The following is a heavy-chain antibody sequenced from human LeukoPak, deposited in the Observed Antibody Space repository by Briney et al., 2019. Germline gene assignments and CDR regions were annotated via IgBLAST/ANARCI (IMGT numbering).Heavy chain of an antibody. CDR2: ISSSSSTI. CDR1: GFTFSNYY. D-gene: IGHD5-18*01. V-gene: IGHV3-48*02. CDR3: ARYVDTTMLT. Sequence: PGGSLRLSCAASGFTFSNYYMTWVRQAPGKGLEWVSYISSSSSTIYYADSVKGRFTISRDNAKNSLYLQMNSLRDEDTAVYYCARYVDTTMLTWGQGTLVTVSS. J-gene: IGHJ4*02.